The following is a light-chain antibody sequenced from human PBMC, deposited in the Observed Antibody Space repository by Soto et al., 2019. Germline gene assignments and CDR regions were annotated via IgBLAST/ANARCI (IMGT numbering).Light chain of an antibody. CDR3: QQYGSSPLT. CDR1: QRVSSSY. Sequence: ELVLTQSPGTLSLSPGAMATLSCRASQRVSSSYLAWYQQKPGQAPRLLIYGASSRATGIPDRFSGSGSGTDFTLTISRLEPEDFAVYYCQQYGSSPLTFGGGTKVDIK. J-gene: IGKJ4*01. V-gene: IGKV3-20*01. CDR2: GAS.